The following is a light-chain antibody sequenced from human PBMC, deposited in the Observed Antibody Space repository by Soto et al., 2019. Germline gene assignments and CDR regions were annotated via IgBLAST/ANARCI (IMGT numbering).Light chain of an antibody. V-gene: IGKV1-39*01. CDR2: AAS. CDR3: QQSYSTPWT. Sequence: DIQLTQSPASLSASLGDTVTITCRASQSITSYLNWYQQKPGTGPKLLIWAASSLQSGAPSRFSGSVSGTDFTLTISSLQPEDFATYYCQQSYSTPWTFGQGTKVDI. J-gene: IGKJ1*01. CDR1: QSITSY.